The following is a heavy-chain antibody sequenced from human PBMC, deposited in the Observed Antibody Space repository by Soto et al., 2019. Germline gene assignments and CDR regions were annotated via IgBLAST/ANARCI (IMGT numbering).Heavy chain of an antibody. V-gene: IGHV3-74*01. D-gene: IGHD6-6*01. J-gene: IGHJ5*02. CDR2: INSDGSST. CDR1: GFTFSSYW. CDR3: ARDPARAARPQLNWFDP. Sequence: GGSLRLSCAASGFTFSSYWMHWVRQAPGKGLVWVSRINSDGSSTSYADSVKGRFTISRDNAKNTLYLQMNSLRAEDTAVYYCARDPARAARPQLNWFDPWGQGTLVTVSS.